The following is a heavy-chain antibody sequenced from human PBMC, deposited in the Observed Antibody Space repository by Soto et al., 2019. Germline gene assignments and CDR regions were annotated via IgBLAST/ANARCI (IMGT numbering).Heavy chain of an antibody. Sequence: SETLSLTCTVSGGSISSYFWSWIRQPPGKGLEWIGYIYDSESASYNPSLKSRVTISVDTPKNQFSLKLSSVTAADTAVYYCAKNWNWGSLVHWGQGTLVTVSS. CDR1: GGSISSYF. CDR3: AKNWNWGSLVH. V-gene: IGHV4-4*08. D-gene: IGHD7-27*01. J-gene: IGHJ4*02. CDR2: IYDSESA.